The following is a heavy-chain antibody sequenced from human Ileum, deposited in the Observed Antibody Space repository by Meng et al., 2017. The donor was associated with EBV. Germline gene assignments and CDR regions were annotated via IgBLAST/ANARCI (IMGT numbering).Heavy chain of an antibody. CDR2: NYYSGST. V-gene: IGHV4-59*08. J-gene: IGHJ4*02. CDR3: ARGGWSLDY. D-gene: IGHD2-15*01. CDR1: GGSSSIYY. Sequence: HVPLQVGDRGLVTPAYILSVSFTVSGGSSSIYYWSWSQQPRGRVVEWIGYNYYSGSTNYNPSLNSGVTIAVDTTKNQFSLIRSSVTAADTVVYYCARGGWSLDYWGQGTLVTVSS.